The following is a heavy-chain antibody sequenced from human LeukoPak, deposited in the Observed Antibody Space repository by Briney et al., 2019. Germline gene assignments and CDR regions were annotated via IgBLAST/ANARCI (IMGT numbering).Heavy chain of an antibody. D-gene: IGHD3-10*01. CDR3: AKDLHYYGSGSYPLY. Sequence: SETLSLTCTVSGGSFSGYYWSWIRQPPGKGLEWIGFIYYSGNTNYNPSLKSRVAISLATSKNQFSLTLSSVTAADTAVYYCAKDLHYYGSGSYPLYWGQGTLVTVSS. V-gene: IGHV4-59*12. CDR1: GGSFSGYY. CDR2: IYYSGNT. J-gene: IGHJ4*02.